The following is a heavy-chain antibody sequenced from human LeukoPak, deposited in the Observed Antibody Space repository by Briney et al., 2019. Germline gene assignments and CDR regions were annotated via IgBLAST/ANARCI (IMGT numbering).Heavy chain of an antibody. CDR3: ARSYDRSGYYTLVPDY. V-gene: IGHV1-46*01. Sequence: ASVKVSCKASGYSFTSYYMHWVRQAPGQGLEWMGIINPSGGSTSYAQKFQGRVTMTRDTSTSTVYMELSSLRSEDTAVYYCARSYDRSGYYTLVPDYWGQGTLVTVSS. J-gene: IGHJ4*02. CDR1: GYSFTSYY. D-gene: IGHD3-22*01. CDR2: INPSGGST.